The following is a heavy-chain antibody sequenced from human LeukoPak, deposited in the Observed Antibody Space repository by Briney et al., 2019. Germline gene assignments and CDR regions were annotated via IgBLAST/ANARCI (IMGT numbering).Heavy chain of an antibody. J-gene: IGHJ4*02. CDR3: ARDPRTSGYSYGLGY. V-gene: IGHV1-69*01. D-gene: IGHD5-18*01. CDR1: GGTFSNYA. Sequence: ASVKVSCKASGGTFSNYAISWVRQAPGQGLDWTGGIIPSFGTANYSQKFQGRVTITADESTSTAYMELSSLRSEDTAIYYCARDPRTSGYSYGLGYWGQGTLVTVSS. CDR2: IIPSFGTA.